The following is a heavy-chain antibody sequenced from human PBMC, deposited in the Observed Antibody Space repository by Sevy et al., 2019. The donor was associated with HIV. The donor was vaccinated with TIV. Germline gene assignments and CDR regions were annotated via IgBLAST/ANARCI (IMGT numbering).Heavy chain of an antibody. CDR2: INSDGRST. J-gene: IGHJ6*02. Sequence: GGSLRLSCAASGFTFSSYWMHWVRQAPGKGLVWVSRINSDGRSTSYADSVKGRFTISRDNAKNTLYLQMNSLRAEDTAVYYCATVQYGDYGYYYYAMDVWGQGTTVTLSS. D-gene: IGHD4-17*01. CDR1: GFTFSSYW. V-gene: IGHV3-74*01. CDR3: ATVQYGDYGYYYYAMDV.